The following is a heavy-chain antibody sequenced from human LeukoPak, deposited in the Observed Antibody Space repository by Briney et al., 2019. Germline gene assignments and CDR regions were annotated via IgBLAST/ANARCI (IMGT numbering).Heavy chain of an antibody. CDR1: GGSFSGYY. CDR3: ARGRCHRGYGGKLYYYGMDV. CDR2: INHSGST. V-gene: IGHV4-34*01. Sequence: SETLSLTCAVYGGSFSGYYWSLIRQPPGKGLEWSGEINHSGSTNYNPSLKSRVTISVDTSKNQFSLKLSSVTAADTAVYYCARGRCHRGYGGKLYYYGMDVWGQGTTVTVSS. J-gene: IGHJ6*02. D-gene: IGHD4-23*01.